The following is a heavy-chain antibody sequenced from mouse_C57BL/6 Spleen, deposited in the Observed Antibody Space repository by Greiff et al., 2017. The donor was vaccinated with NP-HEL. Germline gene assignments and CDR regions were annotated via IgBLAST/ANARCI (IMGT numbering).Heavy chain of an antibody. CDR2: IDPSDSYT. CDR1: GYTFTSYW. J-gene: IGHJ4*01. CDR3: ARSIYDGYYYAMDD. Sequence: QVQLQQPGAELVRPGTSVKLSCKASGYTFTSYWMHWVKQRPGQGLEWIGVIDPSDSYTNYNQKFKGKATLTVDTSSSTAYMHLSSLTSEDSAVYYCARSIYDGYYYAMDDWGQGTSVTVSS. V-gene: IGHV1-59*01. D-gene: IGHD2-3*01.